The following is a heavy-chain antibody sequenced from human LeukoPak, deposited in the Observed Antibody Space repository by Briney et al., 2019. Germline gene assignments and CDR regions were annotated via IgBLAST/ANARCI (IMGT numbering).Heavy chain of an antibody. D-gene: IGHD6-19*01. V-gene: IGHV3-66*01. CDR3: ERGDTGFSSAWGRDFDY. Sequence: GGSLPLSFPSLVFTVRSKYMSWLRQPRGKGLDWVSVLYSGGETYYADSVKGRFTISRDNSNNTLYLQMNNLRPEDTAVYYCERGDTGFSSAWGRDFDYWGQGTLVTVSS. CDR1: VFTVRSKY. CDR2: LYSGGET. J-gene: IGHJ4*02.